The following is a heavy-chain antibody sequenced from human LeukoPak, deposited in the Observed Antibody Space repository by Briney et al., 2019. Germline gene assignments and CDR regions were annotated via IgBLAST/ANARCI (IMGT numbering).Heavy chain of an antibody. CDR1: GFTFSSYS. J-gene: IGHJ4*02. V-gene: IGHV3-21*01. D-gene: IGHD3-3*01. CDR3: ARDAHVLRFLERPGTYFDY. Sequence: GGSLRLSCAASGFTFSSYSMNWVRQAPGKGLEWVSSISSSSSYIYYAVSVKGRFTISRDNAKNSLYLQMNSLRAEDTAVYYCARDAHVLRFLERPGTYFDYWGRGTLVGVCS. CDR2: ISSSSSYI.